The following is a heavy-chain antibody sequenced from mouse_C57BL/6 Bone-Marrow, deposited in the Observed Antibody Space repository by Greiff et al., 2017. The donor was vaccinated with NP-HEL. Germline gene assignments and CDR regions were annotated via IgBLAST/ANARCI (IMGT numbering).Heavy chain of an antibody. CDR2: IRNKANNHAT. Sequence: EVMLVESGGGLVQPGGSMKLSCAASGFTFSDAWMDWVRQSPEKGLEWVAEIRNKANNHATYYAESVKGRFTISRDDSKSSVYLQMNSLRAEDTCIYYCTRSPTLLVFDYWGQGTTLTVSS. J-gene: IGHJ2*01. CDR3: TRSPTLLVFDY. V-gene: IGHV6-6*01. CDR1: GFTFSDAW. D-gene: IGHD2-1*01.